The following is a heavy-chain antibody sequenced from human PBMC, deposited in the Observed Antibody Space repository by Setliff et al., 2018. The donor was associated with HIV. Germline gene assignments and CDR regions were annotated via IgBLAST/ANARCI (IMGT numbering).Heavy chain of an antibody. CDR2: INDSGGA. Sequence: SETLSLTCAVSGGSFSGYSWTWLRQPPGKALEWIGHINDSGGANYNPSLTTRATISVATPKNQFFLELTSVTAADTAVYYCARGRYNGDSYSGGFYYFDHWDQGSLVTVSS. CDR1: GGSFSGYS. D-gene: IGHD1-1*01. CDR3: ARGRYNGDSYSGGFYYFDH. J-gene: IGHJ4*02. V-gene: IGHV4-34*01.